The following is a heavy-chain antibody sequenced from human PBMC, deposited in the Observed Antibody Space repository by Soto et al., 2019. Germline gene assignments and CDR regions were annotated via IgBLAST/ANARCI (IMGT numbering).Heavy chain of an antibody. CDR3: AKTNGYHPLPWFDP. J-gene: IGHJ5*02. CDR1: GFSLSSYA. Sequence: PGGSLRLSCVGSGFSLSSYAMSWVRQAPGKGLQWVSTISGSGGSSYSQYYADSVKGRFTVSRDKSKNTLYLQITSLRVEDTAVYYCAKTNGYHPLPWFDPWGQGTLVTVSS. CDR2: ISGSGGSSYSQ. D-gene: IGHD5-12*01. V-gene: IGHV3-23*01.